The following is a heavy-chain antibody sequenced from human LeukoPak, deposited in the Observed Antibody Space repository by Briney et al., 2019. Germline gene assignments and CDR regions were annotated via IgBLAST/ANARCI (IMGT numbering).Heavy chain of an antibody. D-gene: IGHD3-10*01. CDR1: GFTVSSNY. Sequence: LRLSCAASGFTVSSNYMSWVRQPPGKGLEWIGYIYYNGNTYFNPTLKSRVTISVDTSKNQFSLKLTSVTAADTAVYYCARDYGSGSPYFDIWGQGTMVTVSS. V-gene: IGHV4-30-4*01. CDR3: ARDYGSGSPYFDI. J-gene: IGHJ3*02. CDR2: IYYNGNT.